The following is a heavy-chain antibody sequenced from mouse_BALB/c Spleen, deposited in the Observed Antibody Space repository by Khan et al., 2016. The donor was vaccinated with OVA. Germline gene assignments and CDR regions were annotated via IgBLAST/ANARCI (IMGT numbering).Heavy chain of an antibody. CDR3: ARGEVAYYKNGGGAMEY. CDR2: INTHSGVP. V-gene: IGHV9-4*02. CDR1: GYTFTTAG. Sequence: QIQLVQSGPELKKPGETVRISCKASGYTFTTAGIQWVQKMPGKGLKWIGWINTHSGVPKYAEDFKGRFAFTLEISVNTAYLQITNLKNEDTATYCCARGEVAYYKNGGGAMEYWGQGTSVTVSS. J-gene: IGHJ4*01. D-gene: IGHD2-12*01.